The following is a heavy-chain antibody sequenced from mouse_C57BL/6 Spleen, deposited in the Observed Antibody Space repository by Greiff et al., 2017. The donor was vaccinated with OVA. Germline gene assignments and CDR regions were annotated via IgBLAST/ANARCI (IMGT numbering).Heavy chain of an antibody. D-gene: IGHD2-4*01. CDR3: ARCFGDYDVWYAMHY. J-gene: IGHJ4*01. CDR2: IDPSDSET. Sequence: QVQLQQSGAELVRPGSSVKLSCKASGYTFTSYWMHWVKQRPIQGLEWIGNIDPSDSETHYNQKFKDKATLTVDKSSSTAYMQLSSLTSEDSAVYYCARCFGDYDVWYAMHYWGQGTSVTVSS. CDR1: GYTFTSYW. V-gene: IGHV1-52*01.